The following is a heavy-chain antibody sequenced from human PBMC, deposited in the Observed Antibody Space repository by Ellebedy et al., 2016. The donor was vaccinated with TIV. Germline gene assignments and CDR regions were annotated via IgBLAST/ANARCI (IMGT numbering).Heavy chain of an antibody. CDR1: GFTVSSHF. J-gene: IGHJ5*02. D-gene: IGHD3-16*01. CDR3: ARDPGGGGAYSDNWFDP. Sequence: PGGSLRLSCAASGFTVSSHFMNWVRQTPGQGLEWVAVIYTGGGPNYTHSVEGRFTISRDDSKNTVYLQMNSLRGEDTAVYFCARDPGGGGAYSDNWFDPWGQGTVVTVSS. CDR2: IYTGGGP. V-gene: IGHV3-66*01.